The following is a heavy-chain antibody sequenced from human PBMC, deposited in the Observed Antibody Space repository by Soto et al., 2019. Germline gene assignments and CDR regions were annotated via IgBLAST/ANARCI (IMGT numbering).Heavy chain of an antibody. CDR1: GFSFSNYA. CDR3: AKEYYYDSSFDY. D-gene: IGHD3-22*01. V-gene: IGHV3-23*01. CDR2: ISGGGGTT. Sequence: PGGSLRLSCAASGFSFSNYAMNWFRQAPGKGLGWVSVISGGGGTTYYADSVEGRFTISRDNSKNTLYLQMDSLRAEDTAVYYCAKEYYYDSSFDYWGQGVLVTVSS. J-gene: IGHJ4*02.